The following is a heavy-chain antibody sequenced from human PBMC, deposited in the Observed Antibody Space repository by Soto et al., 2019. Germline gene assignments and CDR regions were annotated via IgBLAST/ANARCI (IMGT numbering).Heavy chain of an antibody. CDR2: MNPNSGNT. J-gene: IGHJ4*02. V-gene: IGHV1-8*01. Sequence: QVQLVQSGAEVKKSGASVKVSCKASGYTFTSHDINWVRQATGQGLEWMGWMNPNSGNTGYAQKFQGRVTMTRNASVSTAYMELSSLRSEDTAVYYCARWDYGYYARFDYWGQGTLVTVSS. CDR1: GYTFTSHD. D-gene: IGHD4-17*01. CDR3: ARWDYGYYARFDY.